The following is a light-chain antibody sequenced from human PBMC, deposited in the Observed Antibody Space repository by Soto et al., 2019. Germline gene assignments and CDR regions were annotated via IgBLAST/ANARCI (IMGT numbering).Light chain of an antibody. V-gene: IGLV2-11*01. Sequence: QSALTQPRSVSGSPGQSVTISCTGTSSDVGGYNYVSWYQQHPGKAPKGMIYDVSERPSGVLDRFSGSKSGNTASLTISGLQAEDEADYYCCSNAGSYEVFGGGTKLTVL. CDR1: SSDVGGYNY. CDR2: DVS. CDR3: CSNAGSYEV. J-gene: IGLJ2*01.